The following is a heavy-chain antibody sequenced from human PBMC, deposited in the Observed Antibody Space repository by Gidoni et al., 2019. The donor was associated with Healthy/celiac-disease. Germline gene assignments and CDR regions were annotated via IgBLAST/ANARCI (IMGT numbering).Heavy chain of an antibody. CDR3: ARKLMRARGYAPYFDY. Sequence: QVQLQQWGAGLLKPSETLSLTCAVYGGSFSGYYWSWIRQPPGKGLEWIGEINHSGSTNYNPSLKSRVTISVDTSKNQCSLKLSSVTAADTAVYYCARKLMRARGYAPYFDYWGQGTLVTVSS. V-gene: IGHV4-34*01. D-gene: IGHD3-22*01. J-gene: IGHJ4*02. CDR1: GGSFSGYY. CDR2: INHSGST.